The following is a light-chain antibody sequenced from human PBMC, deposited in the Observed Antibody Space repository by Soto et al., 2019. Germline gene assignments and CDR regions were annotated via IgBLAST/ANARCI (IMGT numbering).Light chain of an antibody. J-gene: IGKJ1*01. V-gene: IGKV1-9*01. CDR3: QQLNTYPRT. CDR2: ASS. CDR1: QGISNF. Sequence: DIQLTQSPSFLSASVGDRVTITCRASQGISNFLAWYQQKPGKAPNLLIYASSTLQSGVPSRFSGSGSGTEFTLTISSLQPDDFATYSCQQLNTYPRTFGQGTKVEIK.